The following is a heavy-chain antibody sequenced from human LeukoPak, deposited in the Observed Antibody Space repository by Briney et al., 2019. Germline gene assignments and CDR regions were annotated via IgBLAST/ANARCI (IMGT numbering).Heavy chain of an antibody. CDR1: GYTFTSYY. Sequence: ASVKVSCKASGYTFTSYYMHWVRQAPGQGLEWMGIINPSGGSTSYARKFQGRVTMTRDTSTSTVYMELSSLRSEDTAVYYCARDVNPTRYSSSWLFDYWGQGTLVTVSS. J-gene: IGHJ4*02. D-gene: IGHD6-13*01. CDR3: ARDVNPTRYSSSWLFDY. V-gene: IGHV1-46*01. CDR2: INPSGGST.